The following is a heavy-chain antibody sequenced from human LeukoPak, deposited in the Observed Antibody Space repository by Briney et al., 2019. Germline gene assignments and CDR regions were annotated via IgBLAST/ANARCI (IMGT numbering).Heavy chain of an antibody. CDR2: ISAYNGNT. CDR3: ARVLRGWYYFDY. D-gene: IGHD6-19*01. J-gene: IGHJ4*02. Sequence: ASVKVSCKASGYTFTSYGISWVRQAPGQGLVWMGWISAYNGNTNYAQKLQGRVTTTTDTSTSTAYMELRSLRSDDTAVYYCARVLRGWYYFDYWGQGTLVTVSS. V-gene: IGHV1-18*01. CDR1: GYTFTSYG.